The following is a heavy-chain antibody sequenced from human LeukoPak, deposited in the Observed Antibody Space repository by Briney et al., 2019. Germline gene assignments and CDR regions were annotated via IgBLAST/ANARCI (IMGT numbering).Heavy chain of an antibody. CDR2: IKGKTDGGTT. CDR3: TTYSSSWYVAED. J-gene: IGHJ4*02. V-gene: IGHV3-15*01. Sequence: GGSLRLSCAASGFTFSDYYMSWIRQAPGKGLEWVGRIKGKTDGGTTENAAPVKGRFAISRDDSKSTLYLQMNSLKTEDTAVYYCTTYSSSWYVAEDWGQGTLVTVSS. CDR1: GFTFSDYY. D-gene: IGHD6-13*01.